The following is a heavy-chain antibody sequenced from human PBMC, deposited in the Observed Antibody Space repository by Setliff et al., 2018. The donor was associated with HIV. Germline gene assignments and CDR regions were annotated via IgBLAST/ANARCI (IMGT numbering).Heavy chain of an antibody. CDR2: IYYSGST. J-gene: IGHJ6*02. CDR3: ARESSGSERIYYYYYGMDV. V-gene: IGHV4-59*12. D-gene: IGHD3-10*01. Sequence: SETLSLTCTVSGASIRSFHWSWIRQPPGKGLEWIGYIYYSGSTNYNPSLKSRVTISVVTSKNQFSLKLSSVTAADTAVYYCARESSGSERIYYYYYGMDVWGQGTTVTVSS. CDR1: GASIRSFH.